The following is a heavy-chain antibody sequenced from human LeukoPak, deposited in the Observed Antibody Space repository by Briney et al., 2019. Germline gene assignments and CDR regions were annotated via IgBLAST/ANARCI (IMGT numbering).Heavy chain of an antibody. CDR2: INHSGST. CDR1: GGSFSGYY. D-gene: IGHD3-16*02. CDR3: ARMGSYRYLAYFDY. Sequence: SETLSLTCAVSGGSFSGYYWSWIRQPPGKGLEWIGEINHSGSTNYNPSLKSRVTISVDTSKNQFSLELSSVTAADTAVYYCARMGSYRYLAYFDYWGQGTLATVSS. J-gene: IGHJ4*02. V-gene: IGHV4-34*01.